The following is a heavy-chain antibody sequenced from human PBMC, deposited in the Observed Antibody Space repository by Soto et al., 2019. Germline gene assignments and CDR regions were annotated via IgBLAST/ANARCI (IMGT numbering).Heavy chain of an antibody. CDR1: VFTFSDYY. D-gene: IGHD2-21*01. J-gene: IGHJ4*02. CDR3: ARGRHLVVPFDY. Sequence: LRLSCAASVFTFSDYYMSWIRQAPGKGLEWVSYISSSGSAIYHADSVKGRFTISRDNAKNSLYLQMNSLRAEDTAAYYCARGRHLVVPFDYWGQGTLVTVSS. V-gene: IGHV3-11*01. CDR2: ISSSGSAI.